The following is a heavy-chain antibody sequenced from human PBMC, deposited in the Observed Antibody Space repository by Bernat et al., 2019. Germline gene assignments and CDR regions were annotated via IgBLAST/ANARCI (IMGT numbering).Heavy chain of an antibody. D-gene: IGHD6-19*01. Sequence: QVQLQESGPGLVKPSETLSLTCTVSGGSISSSSYYWGWIRQPPGKGLEWIGSIYYSGSTYYNPSLKSRVTISVDTSKNQFSLKLSSVTAADTAVYYCASTYSSGWLDAFDIWGQGTMVTVSS. J-gene: IGHJ3*02. V-gene: IGHV4-39*01. CDR2: IYYSGST. CDR1: GGSISSSSYY. CDR3: ASTYSSGWLDAFDI.